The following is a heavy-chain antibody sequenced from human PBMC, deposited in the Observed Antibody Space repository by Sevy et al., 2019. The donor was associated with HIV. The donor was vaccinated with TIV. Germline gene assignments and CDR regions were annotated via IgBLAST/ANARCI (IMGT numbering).Heavy chain of an antibody. J-gene: IGHJ4*01. D-gene: IGHD1-26*01. Sequence: GGSLRLSCAASGFSFSSSSMNWLRQAPGKGLEWLAYITRDGKTKYYADFVKGRFTISRDNDQNSLFLQLNSLRDDDTAVDYCARDYSGSYYRFDLCGHGTLVTVSS. CDR1: GFSFSSSS. CDR2: ITRDGKTK. CDR3: ARDYSGSYYRFDL. V-gene: IGHV3-48*02.